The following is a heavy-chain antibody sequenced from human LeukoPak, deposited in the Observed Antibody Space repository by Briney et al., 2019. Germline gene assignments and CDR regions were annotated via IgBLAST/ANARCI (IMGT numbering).Heavy chain of an antibody. Sequence: ASVTVSCKASGFTFTSSAMQWVRQARGQRLDWIGWIVVGSGNTNYAQKFQERVTITRDMSTSTAYMELSSLRSEDTAVYYCAADPAHYYDSSGEAFDIWGQGTMVTVSS. CDR3: AADPAHYYDSSGEAFDI. V-gene: IGHV1-58*02. CDR2: IVVGSGNT. J-gene: IGHJ3*02. D-gene: IGHD3-22*01. CDR1: GFTFTSSA.